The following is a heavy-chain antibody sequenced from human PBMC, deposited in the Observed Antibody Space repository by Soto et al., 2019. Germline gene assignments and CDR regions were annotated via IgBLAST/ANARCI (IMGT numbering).Heavy chain of an antibody. D-gene: IGHD3-10*01. CDR3: ARGGYYGSYYFDY. CDR1: GGSISSGDYY. J-gene: IGHJ4*02. Sequence: SETLSLTCTVSGGSISSGDYYWSWIRQPPGKGLEWIGYIYYSGSTYYNPSLKSRVTISVDTSKNQFSLKLSSATAADTAVYYCARGGYYGSYYFDYWGQGTLVTVSS. CDR2: IYYSGST. V-gene: IGHV4-30-4*01.